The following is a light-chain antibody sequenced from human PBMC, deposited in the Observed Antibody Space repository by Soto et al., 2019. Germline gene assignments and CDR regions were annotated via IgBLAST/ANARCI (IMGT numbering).Light chain of an antibody. CDR3: QQYNNWPVP. CDR1: QSVSSN. CDR2: GAS. Sequence: EIVMTQSPATLSVSPGERATLSCRASQSVSSNLAWYQQKPGQAPRLLIYGASTRATGIPARLSGSGSGTEFTLTISSLQSEDFAVYYCQQYNNWPVPFGGGTKVDIX. J-gene: IGKJ4*01. V-gene: IGKV3-15*01.